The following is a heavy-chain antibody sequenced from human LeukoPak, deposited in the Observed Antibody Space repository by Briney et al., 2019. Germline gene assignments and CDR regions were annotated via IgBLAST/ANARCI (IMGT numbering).Heavy chain of an antibody. CDR3: AKVGSSWYFTY. CDR1: GFTFSSYA. D-gene: IGHD6-13*01. V-gene: IGHV3-23*01. CDR2: ISGSGDST. Sequence: GGFLRLSCAASGFTFSSYAMSWVRQAPGKGLEWVSAISGSGDSTYYAGSVQGRFTISRDNSKNTLYLQMNSLRAEDTAIYYCAKVGSSWYFTYWGQGTLATVSS. J-gene: IGHJ4*02.